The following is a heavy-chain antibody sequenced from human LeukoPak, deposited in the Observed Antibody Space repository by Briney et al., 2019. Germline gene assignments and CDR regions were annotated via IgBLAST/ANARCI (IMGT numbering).Heavy chain of an antibody. V-gene: IGHV4-39*01. CDR1: GGSISSSSYY. CDR3: ARHYHGDYLGNWFDP. Sequence: NPSETLSLTCTVSGGSISSSSYYWGWIRQPPGKELEWIGSIYYSGSTYYNPSLKSRVTISVDTSKNQFSLKLSSVTAADTAVYYCARHYHGDYLGNWFDPWGQGTLVTVSS. J-gene: IGHJ5*02. CDR2: IYYSGST. D-gene: IGHD4-17*01.